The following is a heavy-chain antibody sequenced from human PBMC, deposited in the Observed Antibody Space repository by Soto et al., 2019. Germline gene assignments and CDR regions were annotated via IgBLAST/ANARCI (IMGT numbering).Heavy chain of an antibody. CDR3: ARGWGIAAPGPNWFDP. CDR1: GYSLSGYY. CDR2: INPNSGGT. D-gene: IGHD6-13*01. Sequence: ASVKVSCKASGYSLSGYYLHWVRQAPGQGPEWMGWINPNSGGTKYVQKFQGRVTMTRDTSISTVYLELSRLRSDDTAVYYCARGWGIAAPGPNWFDPWGQGTLVTVSS. V-gene: IGHV1-2*02. J-gene: IGHJ5*02.